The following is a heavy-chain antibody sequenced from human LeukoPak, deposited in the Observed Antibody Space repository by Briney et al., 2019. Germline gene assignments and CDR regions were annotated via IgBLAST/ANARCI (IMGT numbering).Heavy chain of an antibody. Sequence: PSETLSLTRTVSAGPIGSYYWSWIRQPPGKGLEWVWNIYYSGSTNYNPSLKSRVTISVDASKNQFSLKLSSVTAADTAVYYCASDSGSYLDTFDIWGQGTMVTVSS. CDR1: AGPIGSYY. J-gene: IGHJ3*02. V-gene: IGHV4-59*08. D-gene: IGHD1-26*01. CDR3: ASDSGSYLDTFDI. CDR2: IYYSGST.